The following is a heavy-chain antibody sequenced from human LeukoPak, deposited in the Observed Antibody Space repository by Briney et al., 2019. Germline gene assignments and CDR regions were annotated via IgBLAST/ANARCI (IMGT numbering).Heavy chain of an antibody. CDR2: ISGSGSGS. CDR3: AKGGNSGYYWSLDF. J-gene: IGHJ4*02. V-gene: IGHV3-23*01. D-gene: IGHD3-22*01. Sequence: GGSLRLSCAASGFTFSNYAMNWVRQAPGKGLEWVSGISGSGSGSSYADSVKGRFTISRDNSKNTLYLQMNSLRAEDTAVYYCAKGGNSGYYWSLDFWGQGTLVTVSS. CDR1: GFTFSNYA.